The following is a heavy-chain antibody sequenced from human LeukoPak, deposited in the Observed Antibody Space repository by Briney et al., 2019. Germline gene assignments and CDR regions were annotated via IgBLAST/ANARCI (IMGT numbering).Heavy chain of an antibody. CDR1: GFTVSSNY. CDR3: ARLGLMSLEFDY. Sequence: PGGSLRLSCAASGFTVSSNYLTWIRQAPGKGLEWVSVIYSGGNTFYADSVKGRFTISRDNFKNTLYLQMNSLRAEDTAVYYCARLGLMSLEFDYWGQGTLVTVSS. V-gene: IGHV3-53*01. CDR2: IYSGGNT. J-gene: IGHJ4*02. D-gene: IGHD1-1*01.